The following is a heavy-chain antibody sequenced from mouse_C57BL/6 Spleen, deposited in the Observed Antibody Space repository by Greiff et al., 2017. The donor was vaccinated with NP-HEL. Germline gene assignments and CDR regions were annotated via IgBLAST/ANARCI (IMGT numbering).Heavy chain of an antibody. CDR1: GYSITSGYY. V-gene: IGHV3-6*01. J-gene: IGHJ2*01. Sequence: ESGPGLVKPSQSLSLTCSVTGYSITSGYYWNWIRQFPGNKLEWMGYISYDGSNNYNPSLKNRISITRDTSKNQFFLKLNSVTTEDTATYYCASNYVLYFDYWGQGTTLTVSS. CDR3: ASNYVLYFDY. D-gene: IGHD2-1*01. CDR2: ISYDGSN.